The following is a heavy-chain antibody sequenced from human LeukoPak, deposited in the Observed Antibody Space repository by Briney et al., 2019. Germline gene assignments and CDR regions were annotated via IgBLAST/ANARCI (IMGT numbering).Heavy chain of an antibody. D-gene: IGHD3-10*01. Sequence: GASVKVSCKASGYTFTNYDINWVPQATGQGLEWMRWMNPNSGNTGYAQKFQGRVTMTRNTSISTAYMELSSLRSEDTAVYYCARDYGSGSYPFDYWGQGTLVTVSS. CDR3: ARDYGSGSYPFDY. CDR1: GYTFTNYD. J-gene: IGHJ4*02. V-gene: IGHV1-8*01. CDR2: MNPNSGNT.